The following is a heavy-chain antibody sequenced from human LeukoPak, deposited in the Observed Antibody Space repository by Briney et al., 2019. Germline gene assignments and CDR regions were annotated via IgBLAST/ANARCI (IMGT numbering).Heavy chain of an antibody. V-gene: IGHV3-74*01. CDR1: GFTFSSYW. CDR2: INSDGSST. J-gene: IGHJ6*02. CDR3: ARFGYYDFWSGYWGSSRDYGMDV. D-gene: IGHD3-3*01. Sequence: GESLRLSCAASGFTFSSYWMHWVRRAPGKGLVWVSRINSDGSSTSYADSVKGRFTISRDNAKNTLYLQMNSLRAEDTAVYYCARFGYYDFWSGYWGSSRDYGMDVWGQGTTVTVSS.